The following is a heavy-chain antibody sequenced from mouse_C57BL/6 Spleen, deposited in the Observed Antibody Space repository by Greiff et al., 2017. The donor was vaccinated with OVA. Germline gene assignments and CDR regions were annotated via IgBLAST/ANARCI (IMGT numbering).Heavy chain of an antibody. Sequence: QVQLQQSGPELVKPGASVKISCKASGYAFSSSWMNWVKQRPGKGLEWIGRIYPGDGDTNYNGKFKGKATLTADKSSSTAYMQLSSLTSEDSAVYFCAYYGYEGYAMDYWGQGTSVTVSS. D-gene: IGHD2-2*01. J-gene: IGHJ4*01. CDR3: AYYGYEGYAMDY. V-gene: IGHV1-82*01. CDR1: GYAFSSSW. CDR2: IYPGDGDT.